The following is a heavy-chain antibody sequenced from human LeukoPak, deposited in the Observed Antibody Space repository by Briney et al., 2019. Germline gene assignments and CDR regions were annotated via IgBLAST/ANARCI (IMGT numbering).Heavy chain of an antibody. CDR2: IWYDGSNK. Sequence: PGGSLRLSCAASGFTFSSYGMHWVRQAPGKGLEWVAVIWYDGSNKYYADSVKGRFTISRDNSKNTLYLQMNSLRAEDTAVYYCARTGGLGYCSGGSCYPMGYYYGMDVWGQGTTVTVSS. J-gene: IGHJ6*02. V-gene: IGHV3-33*01. CDR3: ARTGGLGYCSGGSCYPMGYYYGMDV. D-gene: IGHD2-15*01. CDR1: GFTFSSYG.